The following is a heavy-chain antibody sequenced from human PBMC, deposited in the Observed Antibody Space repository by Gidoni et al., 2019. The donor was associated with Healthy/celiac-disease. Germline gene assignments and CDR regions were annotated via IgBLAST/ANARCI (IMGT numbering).Heavy chain of an antibody. J-gene: IGHJ6*02. D-gene: IGHD2-2*02. V-gene: IGHV1-2*02. CDR2: INPNSGGT. CDR3: ARGVVVPAAIYYYGMDV. Sequence: QVQLVQSGAEVKKPGASVKVSCKASGYTFTGYYMHWVRQAPGQGLEWMGWINPNSGGTNYAQKFQGRVTMTRDTSISTAYMELSRLRSDDTAVYYCARGVVVPAAIYYYGMDVWGQGTTVTVSS. CDR1: GYTFTGYY.